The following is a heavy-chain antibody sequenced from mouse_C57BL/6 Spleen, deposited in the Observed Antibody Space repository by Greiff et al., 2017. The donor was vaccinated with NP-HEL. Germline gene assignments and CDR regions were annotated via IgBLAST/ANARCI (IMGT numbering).Heavy chain of an antibody. Sequence: VQLQQPGAELVRPGSSVKLSCKASGYTFTSSWMDWVKQRPGQGLEWIGNIYPSDSETHYNQKFKDKATLTVDKSSSTAYMQLSSLTSEDSAVYYCARGSPGYFDDWGQGTTLTVSS. CDR2: IYPSDSET. CDR1: GYTFTSSW. V-gene: IGHV1-61*01. CDR3: ARGSPGYFDD. J-gene: IGHJ2*01. D-gene: IGHD1-1*02.